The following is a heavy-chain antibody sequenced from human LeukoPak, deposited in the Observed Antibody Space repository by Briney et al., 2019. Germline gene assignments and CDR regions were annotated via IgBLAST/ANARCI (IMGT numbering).Heavy chain of an antibody. J-gene: IGHJ5*02. CDR3: AREEGLRDSSGYYFRGWFDP. CDR1: GYTFTSYY. Sequence: ASVKVSCKASGYTFTSYYMHWVRQAPGQGLEWMGWINTNTGNPTYAQGFTGRFVFSLDTSVSTAYLQISSLKAEDTAVYYCAREEGLRDSSGYYFRGWFDPWGQGTLVTVSS. CDR2: INTNTGNP. D-gene: IGHD3-22*01. V-gene: IGHV7-4-1*02.